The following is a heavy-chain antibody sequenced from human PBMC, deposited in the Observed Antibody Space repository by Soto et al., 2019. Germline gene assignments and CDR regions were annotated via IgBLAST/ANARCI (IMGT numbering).Heavy chain of an antibody. CDR3: APIVGANDY. V-gene: IGHV4-4*07. Sequence: PSESLARTCPVPGDSNYTYTRPWLQQPTGKALELLGNMYSSRSDNYCPSLKSRVSMSVDASKNQFCLKLNSVTAADTAVYYCAPIVGANDYWGQGALVTVS. D-gene: IGHD1-26*01. J-gene: IGHJ4*02. CDR1: GDSNYTYT. CDR2: MYSSRSD.